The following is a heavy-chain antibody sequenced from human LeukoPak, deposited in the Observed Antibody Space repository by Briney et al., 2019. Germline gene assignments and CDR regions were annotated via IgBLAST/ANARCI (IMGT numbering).Heavy chain of an antibody. Sequence: SETLSITCTVSGGSFTSYYWSWIRQPPGKGLEWIGYISYSGITSYNPSLESRVTISVDTSKNHFSLKLSYVTAADTAVYFCERFDSSDYNAFDMWGQGTMVTVSS. V-gene: IGHV4-59*08. CDR3: ERFDSSDYNAFDM. D-gene: IGHD3-22*01. CDR2: ISYSGIT. CDR1: GGSFTSYY. J-gene: IGHJ3*02.